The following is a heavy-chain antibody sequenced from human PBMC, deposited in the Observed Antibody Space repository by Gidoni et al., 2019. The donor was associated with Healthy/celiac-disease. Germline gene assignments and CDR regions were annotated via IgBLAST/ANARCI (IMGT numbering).Heavy chain of an antibody. CDR2: RSYDVSNK. D-gene: IGHD2-21*02. J-gene: IGHJ4*02. V-gene: IGHV3-30*18. CDR3: AKDGCGGDCYSDLDY. Sequence: QVQLVESGGGVVQPGRSLSRSCAASGFTFSSYGMHWVRQAPGKGLEWVAVRSYDVSNKYYADSVKGRFTISRDNSKNTLYLQMNSLRAEDTAVYYCAKDGCGGDCYSDLDYWGQGTLVTVSS. CDR1: GFTFSSYG.